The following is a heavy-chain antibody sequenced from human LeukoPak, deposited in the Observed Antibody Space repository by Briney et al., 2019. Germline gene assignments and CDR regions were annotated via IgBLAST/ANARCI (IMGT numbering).Heavy chain of an antibody. CDR3: AKARGYYYDSSGWPWYFDL. CDR2: IRYEGSIK. Sequence: GGSLRLSCAASGFTFSSYGMHWVRQAPGKGLEWVAFIRYEGSIKYYADSVKGRFTISRDNSKKTLYLQMNSLRAEDTAVYYCAKARGYYYDSSGWPWYFDLWGRGTLVTVSS. D-gene: IGHD3-22*01. J-gene: IGHJ2*01. CDR1: GFTFSSYG. V-gene: IGHV3-30*02.